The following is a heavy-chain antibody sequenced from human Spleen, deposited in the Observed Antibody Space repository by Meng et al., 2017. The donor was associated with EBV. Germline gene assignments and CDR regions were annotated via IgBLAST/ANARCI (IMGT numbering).Heavy chain of an antibody. CDR2: LTTYTGNP. J-gene: IGHJ4*02. Sequence: HVQLVHSDSVLKTPGASVITSSRCSVYTFTNHVINWWRRPPAERLEWWVALTTYTGNPPYAQCLTSSFIFSKDTSKNPAFLKITSINAVDTAVYYCARSHHLVPDFDYWGQGTLVTVSS. CDR3: ARSHHLVPDFDY. D-gene: IGHD2-15*01. CDR1: VYTFTNHV. V-gene: IGHV7-4-1*02.